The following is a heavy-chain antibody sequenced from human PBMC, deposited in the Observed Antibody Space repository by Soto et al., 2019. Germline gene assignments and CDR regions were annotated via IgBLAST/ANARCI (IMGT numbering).Heavy chain of an antibody. CDR1: GGSISSGGYY. V-gene: IGHV4-31*03. CDR2: IYYSGST. D-gene: IGHD2-2*02. J-gene: IGHJ3*02. Sequence: SETLSLTCTVSGGSISSGGYYWSWIRQHPGKGLEWIGYIYYSGSTYYNPSLKSRVTISVDTSKNQFSLKLSSVTAADTAVYYCAREPAAIRRASDIWGQGTMVTVSS. CDR3: AREPAAIRRASDI.